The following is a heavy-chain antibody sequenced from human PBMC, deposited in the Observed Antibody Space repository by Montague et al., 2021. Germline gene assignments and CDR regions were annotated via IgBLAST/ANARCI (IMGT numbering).Heavy chain of an antibody. CDR3: ARERDRYYYMDI. V-gene: IGHV4-38-2*02. Sequence: SETLSLTCTVSRSLINSDYYWGWIRQPPGKGLEWMGGVSHGGRTYYNPSLKSRVTISVDTSSNHFSLKLSSVTAADTAMYYCARERDRYYYMDIWGKGTTITVSS. J-gene: IGHJ6*03. CDR2: VSHGGRT. CDR1: RSLINSDYY.